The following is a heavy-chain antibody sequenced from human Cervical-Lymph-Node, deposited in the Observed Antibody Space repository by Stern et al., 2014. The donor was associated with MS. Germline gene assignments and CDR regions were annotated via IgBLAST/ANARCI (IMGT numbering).Heavy chain of an antibody. Sequence: QLQLQESGPGLVKPSETLSLTCTVSGGSIGSTSFYWGWIRQPPGKGLEWIGSIYNSGSTSYNPALESRITISVATSKNTFSPKLSSGPAADTAVYFCARRHSGSYYGFDPWGQGTLVTVSS. CDR2: IYNSGST. D-gene: IGHD1-26*01. J-gene: IGHJ5*02. CDR3: ARRHSGSYYGFDP. V-gene: IGHV4-39*02. CDR1: GGSIGSTSFY.